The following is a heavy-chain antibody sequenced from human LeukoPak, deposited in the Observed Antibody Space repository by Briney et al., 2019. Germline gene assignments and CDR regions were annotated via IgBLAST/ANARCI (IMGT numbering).Heavy chain of an antibody. Sequence: PSETLSLTCTVSGGSISSSSYYWGWIRQPPGRGLEWIGSIYYSGSTYYNPSLKSRVTISVDRSKNQFSLKLSSVTAADTAVYYCARGERGSTIYYYYYYMDVWGKGTTVTVSS. CDR1: GGSISSSSYY. V-gene: IGHV4-39*07. CDR2: IYYSGST. J-gene: IGHJ6*03. CDR3: ARGERGSTIYYYYYYMDV. D-gene: IGHD3-10*01.